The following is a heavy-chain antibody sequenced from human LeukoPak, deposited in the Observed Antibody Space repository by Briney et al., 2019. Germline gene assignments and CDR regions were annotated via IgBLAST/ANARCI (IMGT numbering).Heavy chain of an antibody. D-gene: IGHD6-13*01. Sequence: PSETLSLTCTVSGGSISSHYWSWIRQPPGKGLEWIGYIYYSGSTNYNPSPKSRVTISVDTSKNQFSLKLSSVTAADTAVYYCATYPLAAAGTPDDYWGQGTLVTVSS. J-gene: IGHJ4*02. CDR3: ATYPLAAAGTPDDY. CDR2: IYYSGST. CDR1: GGSISSHY. V-gene: IGHV4-59*11.